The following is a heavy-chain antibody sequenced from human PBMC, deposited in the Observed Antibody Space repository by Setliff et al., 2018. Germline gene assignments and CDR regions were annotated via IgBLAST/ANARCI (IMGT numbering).Heavy chain of an antibody. CDR2: ISYSGRT. CDR1: GGSISTDPYF. J-gene: IGHJ4*02. Sequence: PSETLSLTCAVSGGSISTDPYFWTWIRQHPVKVLEWIGYISYSGRTSYNPSLYSRITVSLDRSKNQFSLQLTSVTAADTAMYYCARVASPNGGSCRYCDNWGQGTLVTVSS. D-gene: IGHD2-15*01. V-gene: IGHV4-31*11. CDR3: ARVASPNGGSCRYCDN.